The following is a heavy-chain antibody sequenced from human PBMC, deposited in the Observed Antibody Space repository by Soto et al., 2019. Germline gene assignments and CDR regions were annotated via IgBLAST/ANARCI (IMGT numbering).Heavy chain of an antibody. J-gene: IGHJ3*02. CDR1: GFTFSSYS. CDR3: ARDMGKSGYDPVAYAFDI. V-gene: IGHV3-21*01. Sequence: GGSLRLSCAASGFTFSSYSMNWVCQAPGKGLEWVSSISSSSSYIYYADSVKGRFTISRDNAKNSLYLQMNSLRAEDTAVYYCARDMGKSGYDPVAYAFDIWGQGTMVTVSS. CDR2: ISSSSSYI. D-gene: IGHD5-12*01.